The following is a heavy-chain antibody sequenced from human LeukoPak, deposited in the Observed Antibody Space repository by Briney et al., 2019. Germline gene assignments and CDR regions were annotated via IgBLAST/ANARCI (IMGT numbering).Heavy chain of an antibody. D-gene: IGHD3-10*01. J-gene: IGHJ6*03. Sequence: PSETLSLTCTVSGGSISSSSYYWGWIRQPPGKGLEWIGSIYYSGSTYYNPSLKSRVTISVDTSKNQFSLKLSSVTAADTAVYYCARDVGSGSYFPYYMDVWGKGTTVTVSS. CDR3: ARDVGSGSYFPYYMDV. CDR1: GGSISSSSYY. CDR2: IYYSGST. V-gene: IGHV4-39*02.